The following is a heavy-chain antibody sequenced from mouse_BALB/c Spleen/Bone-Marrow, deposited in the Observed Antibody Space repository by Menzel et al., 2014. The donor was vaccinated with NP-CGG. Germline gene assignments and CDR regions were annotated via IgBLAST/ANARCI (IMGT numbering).Heavy chain of an antibody. D-gene: IGHD2-3*01. CDR1: GYTFTSYT. CDR3: ARSMIIYFAMDY. Sequence: QVQLKESGAELARPGASLKMSCRTSGYTFTSYTVHWIKQRPGQGLEWIGYINPSSNYTNYNQKFKDKATLTADKSSNTAYMQLSSLTSEDSAVYYCARSMIIYFAMDYWGQGTSGTVSS. J-gene: IGHJ4*01. V-gene: IGHV1-4*01. CDR2: INPSSNYT.